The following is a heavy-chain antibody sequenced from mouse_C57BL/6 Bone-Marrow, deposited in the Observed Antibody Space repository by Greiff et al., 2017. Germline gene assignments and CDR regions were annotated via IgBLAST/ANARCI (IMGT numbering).Heavy chain of an antibody. CDR3: ARGLRDSSGYYAMDY. CDR2: IYPGDGDT. Sequence: VKLVESGAELVKPGASVKISCKASGYAFSSYWMNWVKQRPGKGLEWIGQIYPGDGDTNYNGKFKGKATLTADKSSSTAYMQLSSLTSEDSAVYFCARGLRDSSGYYAMDYWGQGTSVTVSS. D-gene: IGHD3-2*02. J-gene: IGHJ4*01. V-gene: IGHV1-80*01. CDR1: GYAFSSYW.